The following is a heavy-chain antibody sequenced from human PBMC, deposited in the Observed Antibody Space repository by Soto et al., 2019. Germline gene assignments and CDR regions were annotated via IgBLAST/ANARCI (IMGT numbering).Heavy chain of an antibody. J-gene: IGHJ5*02. CDR1: GFTFSSYW. CDR2: IKQDGSEK. CDR3: ARDLDHSGDDLENWFDP. V-gene: IGHV3-7*03. D-gene: IGHD5-12*01. Sequence: PGGSLRLSCAASGFTFSSYWMSWVRQAPGKGLEWVANIKQDGSEKYYVDSVKGRFTISRDNAKNSLYLQMNSLRAEDTAVYYCARDLDHSGDDLENWFDPWGQGTLVTVSS.